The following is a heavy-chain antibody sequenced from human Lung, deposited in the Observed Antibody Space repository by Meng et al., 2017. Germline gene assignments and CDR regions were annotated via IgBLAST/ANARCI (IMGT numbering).Heavy chain of an antibody. V-gene: IGHV4-31*03. Sequence: VRLQAAGPGLVKPSQTLSLPCTVSGGSISSGGYYWSWIRQHPGKGLEWIGYIYYSGSTYYNPSLKSRVTISVDTSKNQFSLKLSSVTAADTAVYYCARGSITMVRGVSVFDPWGQGTLVTVSS. CDR3: ARGSITMVRGVSVFDP. J-gene: IGHJ5*02. CDR1: GGSISSGGYY. CDR2: IYYSGST. D-gene: IGHD3-10*01.